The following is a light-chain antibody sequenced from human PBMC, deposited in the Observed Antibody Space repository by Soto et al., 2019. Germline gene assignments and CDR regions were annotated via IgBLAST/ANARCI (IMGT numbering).Light chain of an antibody. CDR2: EVN. CDR1: SSDVGGYNY. J-gene: IGLJ1*01. CDR3: SSYAGSSNV. Sequence: QSVLTQPPSASGAPGPSVAISCTGTSSDVGGYNYVSWYQQHPGKAPKLMIYEVNKRPSGVPDRFSGSKSGNTAALTVSGLQAEDEADYYCSSYAGSSNVFATGTKLTV. V-gene: IGLV2-8*01.